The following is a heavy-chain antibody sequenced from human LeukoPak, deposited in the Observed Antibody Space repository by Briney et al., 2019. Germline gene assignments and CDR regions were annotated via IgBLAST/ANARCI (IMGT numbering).Heavy chain of an antibody. CDR3: GRIAINANNGMDV. CDR2: SRNKASSYTT. V-gene: IGHV3-72*01. D-gene: IGHD1/OR15-1a*01. CDR1: GFTFSAHY. Sequence: GGSLRFSCAAFGFTFSAHYIDWVGQAPGKGWKWFGRSRNKASSYTTDYAASVEGRFTISRDVSEGSLYLQMNSVRTEHTAVYYCGRIAINANNGMDVWGQGTTVTVSS. J-gene: IGHJ6*02.